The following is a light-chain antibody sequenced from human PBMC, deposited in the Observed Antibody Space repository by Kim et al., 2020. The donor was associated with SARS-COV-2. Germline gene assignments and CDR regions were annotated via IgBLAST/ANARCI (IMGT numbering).Light chain of an antibody. CDR2: GKN. V-gene: IGLV3-19*01. CDR3: NSRDSSGNHLV. J-gene: IGLJ2*01. Sequence: ALGPTVRITCQGDSLRSYYASWCLQKPGQAPVLVIYGKNNRPSGIPDRFSGSSSGDTASLTITGAQAEDEADYYCNSRDSSGNHLVFGGGTQLTVL. CDR1: SLRSYY.